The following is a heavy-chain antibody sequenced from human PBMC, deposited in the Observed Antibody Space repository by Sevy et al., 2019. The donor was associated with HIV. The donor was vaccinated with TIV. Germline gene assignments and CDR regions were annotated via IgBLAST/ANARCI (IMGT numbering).Heavy chain of an antibody. J-gene: IGHJ3*02. V-gene: IGHV4-59*01. D-gene: IGHD1-26*01. Sequence: SETLSLTCTVSGGSISSYYWSWIRQPPGKGLEWIGYIYYSGSTNYNPSLKSRVTISVDTSKNQFSLKLSSVTAAETAVYYCARDLSGSYGDACDIWGQGTMVTVSS. CDR1: GGSISSYY. CDR3: ARDLSGSYGDACDI. CDR2: IYYSGST.